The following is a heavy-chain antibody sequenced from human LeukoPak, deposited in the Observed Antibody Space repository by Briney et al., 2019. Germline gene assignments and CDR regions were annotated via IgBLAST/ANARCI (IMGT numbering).Heavy chain of an antibody. V-gene: IGHV4-39*07. Sequence: SETLSLTCTVSGGSISSGSYYWGWIRQPPGKGLEWIGNVYYSGSTYYNPSLKSRVTISVDTSKNQFSLKLSSVTAADTAVYYCARGVVVITGGWFDPWGQGTLVTVSS. CDR3: ARGVVVITGGWFDP. CDR1: GGSISSGSYY. J-gene: IGHJ5*02. D-gene: IGHD3-22*01. CDR2: VYYSGST.